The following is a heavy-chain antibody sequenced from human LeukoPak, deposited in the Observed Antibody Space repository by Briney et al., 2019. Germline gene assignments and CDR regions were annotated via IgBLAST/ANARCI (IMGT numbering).Heavy chain of an antibody. CDR3: ARHMVRGVIPYYMDV. CDR1: GYTFTSYD. D-gene: IGHD3-10*01. J-gene: IGHJ6*03. Sequence: ASVKVSCKASGYTFTSYDINWVRQAPGQGLEWMGIINPSGGSTSYAQKFQGRVTMTRDTSTSTVYMELSSLRSEDTAVYYCARHMVRGVIPYYMDVWGKGTTVTVSS. V-gene: IGHV1-46*01. CDR2: INPSGGST.